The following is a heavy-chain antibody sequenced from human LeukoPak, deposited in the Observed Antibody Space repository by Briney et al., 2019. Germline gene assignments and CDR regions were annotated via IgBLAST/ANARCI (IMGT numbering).Heavy chain of an antibody. V-gene: IGHV4-39*07. CDR2: IYYSGSN. D-gene: IGHD2-2*02. CDR3: ASATISPFDY. Sequence: PSETLSLTCTVSGGSITSSSYYWGWIRQPPGKGLEWIGSIYYSGSNYCDPSLKSRVTMSVDTSKNQFSLKLSSVTAADTAVYYCASATISPFDYWGQGTLVTVSS. CDR1: GGSITSSSYY. J-gene: IGHJ4*02.